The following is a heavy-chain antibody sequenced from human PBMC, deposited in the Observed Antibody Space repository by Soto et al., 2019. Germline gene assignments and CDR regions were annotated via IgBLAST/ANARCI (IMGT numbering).Heavy chain of an antibody. CDR2: IWYDGSNK. Sequence: QVQLVESGGGVVQPGRSLRLSCAASGFTFSSYGMHWVRQAPGKGLEWVAVIWYDGSNKYYADSVKGRFTISRDNSKNTLYLQMKSLRAEDTAVYYCAGDPSETVTPGFDYWGQGTLVTVSS. V-gene: IGHV3-33*01. D-gene: IGHD4-17*01. J-gene: IGHJ4*02. CDR1: GFTFSSYG. CDR3: AGDPSETVTPGFDY.